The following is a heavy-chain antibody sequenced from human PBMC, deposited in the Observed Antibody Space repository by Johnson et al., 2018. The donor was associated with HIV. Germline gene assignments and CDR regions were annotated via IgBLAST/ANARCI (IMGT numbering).Heavy chain of an antibody. CDR2: VQFDGSNK. CDR1: GFRFSSYG. D-gene: IGHD3-9*01. J-gene: IGHJ3*02. Sequence: QVQLVESGGGVVQPGWSLRLSCAASGFRFSSYGMHWVRQAPGKGLEWVASVQFDGSNKYYADSVKGRFTISRDNSKNTLYLQMNSLRAEDTAVYYCARDRILTGYDASDIWGQGTMVIVSS. CDR3: ARDRILTGYDASDI. V-gene: IGHV3-30*02.